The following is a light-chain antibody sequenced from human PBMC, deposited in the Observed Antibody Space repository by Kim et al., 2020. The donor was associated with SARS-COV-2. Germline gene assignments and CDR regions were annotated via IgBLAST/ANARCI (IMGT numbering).Light chain of an antibody. CDR3: QSFDTSLKNVI. Sequence: QSVLTQPPSVSGAPGQRVTISCTGSSSNIGAHYDVPWYQFLPGTAPKLLIHGNNNRPSWVPDRFSGSKSDTSASLAITGLQAEDEADYYCQSFDTSLKNVIFGGGTKVTVL. J-gene: IGLJ2*01. CDR2: GNN. V-gene: IGLV1-40*01. CDR1: SSNIGAHYD.